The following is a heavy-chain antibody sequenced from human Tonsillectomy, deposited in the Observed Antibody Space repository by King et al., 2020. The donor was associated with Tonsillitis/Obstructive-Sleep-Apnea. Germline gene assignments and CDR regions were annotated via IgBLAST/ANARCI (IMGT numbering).Heavy chain of an antibody. CDR3: ARDRLFGVVVAGYYSYYGMDL. D-gene: IGHD3-3*01. Sequence: VQLVESGGGVVQPGRSLRLSCAASGFTCSSYAMHWVRQAPGKGLEWVAVISYDGSNKYDADSVKGRFTITRDNSKNTLYLQMNSLRAEDTAVYYWARDRLFGVVVAGYYSYYGMDLWGPGPSVTVSS. CDR2: ISYDGSNK. J-gene: IGHJ6*02. V-gene: IGHV3-30*04. CDR1: GFTCSSYA.